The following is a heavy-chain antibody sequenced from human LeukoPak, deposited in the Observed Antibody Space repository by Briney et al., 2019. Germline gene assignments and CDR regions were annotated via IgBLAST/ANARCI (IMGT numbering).Heavy chain of an antibody. CDR1: GFTFSSYA. CDR3: ARADHNYPQEYYYMDV. V-gene: IGHV3-30-3*01. J-gene: IGHJ6*03. CDR2: ISYDGNNK. D-gene: IGHD4-11*01. Sequence: GGSLRLSCAASGFTFSSYAMHWVRQAPGKGLEWVAVISYDGNNKYYPDSVKGRFTISRDNSKNTLYLQMNSLRAEDTAVYYCARADHNYPQEYYYMDVWGKGTTVTVSS.